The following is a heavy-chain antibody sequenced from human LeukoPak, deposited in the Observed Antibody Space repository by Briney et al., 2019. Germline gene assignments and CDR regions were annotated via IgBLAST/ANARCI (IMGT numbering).Heavy chain of an antibody. CDR3: ARRIAVAGYNDAFDI. D-gene: IGHD6-19*01. CDR2: IYYSGST. Sequence: SETLSLTCTVSGGSISSYYWSWIRQPPGKGLEWIGCIYYSGSTNYNPSLKSRVTISVDTSKNQFSLKLSSVTAADTAVYYCARRIAVAGYNDAFDIWGQGTMVTVSS. J-gene: IGHJ3*02. V-gene: IGHV4-59*08. CDR1: GGSISSYY.